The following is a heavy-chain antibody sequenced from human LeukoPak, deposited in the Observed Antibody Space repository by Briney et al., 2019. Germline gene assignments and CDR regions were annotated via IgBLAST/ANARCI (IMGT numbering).Heavy chain of an antibody. J-gene: IGHJ4*02. D-gene: IGHD3-3*01. V-gene: IGHV4-34*01. CDR3: GRGLHQEWPPIQY. CDR1: GGSFSGYH. CDR2: INDIGST. Sequence: SETLSLTCAVYGGSFSGYHWTWIRQPPGKGLDWIGEINDIGSTNYNPSLKNRVTISVDMSKNQFSVNLTSVTAADTGVYFCGRGLHQEWPPIQYWGQGSLVTVSS.